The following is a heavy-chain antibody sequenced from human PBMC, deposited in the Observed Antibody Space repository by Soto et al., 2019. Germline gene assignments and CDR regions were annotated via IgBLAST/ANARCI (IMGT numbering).Heavy chain of an antibody. D-gene: IGHD3-9*01. V-gene: IGHV3-NL1*01. CDR1: GFTFSSYG. CDR3: AGENYDILTGYYDY. J-gene: IGHJ4*02. Sequence: PGGSLRLSCAASGFTFSSYGMHWVRQAPGKGLEWVSVIYSGGSTYYADSVKGRFTISRDNSKNTLYLQMNSLRAEDTAVYYCAGENYDILTGYYDYWGQGTLVTVSS. CDR2: IYSGGST.